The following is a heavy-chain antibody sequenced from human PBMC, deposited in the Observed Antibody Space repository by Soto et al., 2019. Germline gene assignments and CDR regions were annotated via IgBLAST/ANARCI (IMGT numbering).Heavy chain of an antibody. Sequence: QVQLVQSGAEVKKPGSSVKVSCKASGGTFSSYAISWVRQAPGQGLEWMGGIIPIFGTANYAQKFQGRVTITADESTSTAYMELSSLRSEDAAVYYCARVHYSKHPHYYGMDVWGQGTTVTVSS. J-gene: IGHJ6*02. CDR3: ARVHYSKHPHYYGMDV. CDR1: GGTFSSYA. V-gene: IGHV1-69*12. D-gene: IGHD4-4*01. CDR2: IIPIFGTA.